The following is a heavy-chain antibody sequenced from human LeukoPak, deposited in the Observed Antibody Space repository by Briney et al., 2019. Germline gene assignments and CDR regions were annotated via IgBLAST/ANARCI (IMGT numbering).Heavy chain of an antibody. Sequence: SETLSLTCAVSGYSISSGYYWGWIRQPPRKGLEWIGSIYHNGNTYNPSLKSRVTISVDTSKNQFSLRLSSVTAADTAVYYCARDVDTVLVDWGQGTLVTVSS. CDR1: GYSISSGYY. J-gene: IGHJ4*02. CDR2: IYHNGNT. CDR3: ARDVDTVLVD. V-gene: IGHV4-38-2*02. D-gene: IGHD2-2*03.